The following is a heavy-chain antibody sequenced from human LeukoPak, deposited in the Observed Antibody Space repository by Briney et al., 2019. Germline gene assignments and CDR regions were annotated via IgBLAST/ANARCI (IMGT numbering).Heavy chain of an antibody. V-gene: IGHV4-59*08. CDR3: ASQYYDFWSGYSTFDY. D-gene: IGHD3-3*01. Sequence: PSETLSLTCTVSGGSISSYYWSWIRQPPGKGLEWIGYIYYSGSTNYNPSLKSRVTISVDTSKNQFSLKLSSVTAADTAVYYCASQYYDFWSGYSTFDYWGQGTLVTVSS. J-gene: IGHJ4*02. CDR1: GGSISSYY. CDR2: IYYSGST.